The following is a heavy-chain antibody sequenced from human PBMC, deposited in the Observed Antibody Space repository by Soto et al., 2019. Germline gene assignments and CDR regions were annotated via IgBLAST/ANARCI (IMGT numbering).Heavy chain of an antibody. CDR1: GYTFTSYA. CDR3: ARSSMITFGGVTVPTGGY. V-gene: IGHV1-3*01. CDR2: INAGNGNT. D-gene: IGHD3-16*02. J-gene: IGHJ4*02. Sequence: QVQLVQSGAEVKKPGASVKVSCKASGYTFTSYAMHWVRQAPGQRLEWMGWINAGNGNTKYSQKFQGRVTITRDTSASTAYMELSSLRSEDTAVYSCARSSMITFGGVTVPTGGYWGQGTLVTVSS.